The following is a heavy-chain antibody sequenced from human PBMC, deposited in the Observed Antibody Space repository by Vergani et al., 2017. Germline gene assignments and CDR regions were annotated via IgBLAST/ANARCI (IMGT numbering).Heavy chain of an antibody. V-gene: IGHV5-51*01. J-gene: IGHJ5*02. CDR3: ARHTTYTAS. CDR1: EYSFGNYW. CDR2: IYPADSDT. D-gene: IGHD1-1*01. Sequence: EVELVQSGPEMRKPGESLKISCKGSEYSFGNYWIGWVRQMPGKGLEWMGIIYPADSDTRYSPSFQGKVTISADKSISTAFLQWDSLKASDTALYYCARHTTYTASWGQGTLVTVS.